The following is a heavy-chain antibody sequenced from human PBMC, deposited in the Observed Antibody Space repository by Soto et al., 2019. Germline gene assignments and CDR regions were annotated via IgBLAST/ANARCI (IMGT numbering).Heavy chain of an antibody. CDR3: ARDGYCSGGSCYSVPVFDY. CDR1: GFTFSDYY. Sequence: PGGSLRLSCAASGFTFSDYYMSWIRQAPGKSLEWVSYISSSSDYTYYANSVKGRFTISRDNSKNTLYLQMNSLRAEDTAVYYCARDGYCSGGSCYSVPVFDYWGQGTLVTVSS. J-gene: IGHJ4*02. D-gene: IGHD2-15*01. CDR2: ISSSSDYT. V-gene: IGHV3-11*06.